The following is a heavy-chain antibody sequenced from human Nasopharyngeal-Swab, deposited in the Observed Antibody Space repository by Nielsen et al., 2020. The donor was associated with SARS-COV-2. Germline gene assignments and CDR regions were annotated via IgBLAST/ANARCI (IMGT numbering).Heavy chain of an antibody. J-gene: IGHJ6*02. Sequence: WIRQAPGKGLEWVSVIYSGGSTYYADSVKGRFTISRDNSKNTLYLQMNSLRAEDTAVYYCAIEKVVVVAAGGWYYGMDVWGQGTTVTVSS. V-gene: IGHV3-53*01. CDR2: IYSGGST. D-gene: IGHD2-15*01. CDR3: AIEKVVVVAAGGWYYGMDV.